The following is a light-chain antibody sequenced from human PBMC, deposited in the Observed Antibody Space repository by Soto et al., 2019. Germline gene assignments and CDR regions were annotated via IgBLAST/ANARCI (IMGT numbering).Light chain of an antibody. CDR2: GES. CDR3: QQYGSSPST. CDR1: QSVSSSY. Sequence: ELVLTQSPGTLSLSPGESATLSCRGSQSVSSSYLAWYQQKTGQAPRLLIYGESSRATGIPDRFSGSGSGTDLNLTISRLEPEDFAVYYRQQYGSSPSTCGQGTRLEIK. J-gene: IGKJ5*01. V-gene: IGKV3-20*01.